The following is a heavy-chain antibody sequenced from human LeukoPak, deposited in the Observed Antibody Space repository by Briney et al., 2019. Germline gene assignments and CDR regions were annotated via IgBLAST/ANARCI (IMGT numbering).Heavy chain of an antibody. CDR1: GFTFSEYY. Sequence: GGSLRLSCAASGFTFSEYYMSWIRQAPGKGLEWFSYISSSSSYTNYADSVKGRFTISRDNAKNSLYLQMSGLRAEDTAVYYCSRAPLWCGELSFDPWGQGTLVTVSS. J-gene: IGHJ5*02. D-gene: IGHD3-10*01. CDR2: ISSSSSYT. V-gene: IGHV3-11*05. CDR3: SRAPLWCGELSFDP.